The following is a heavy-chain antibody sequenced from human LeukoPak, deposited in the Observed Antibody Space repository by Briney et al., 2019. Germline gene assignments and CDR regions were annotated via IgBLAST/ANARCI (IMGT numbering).Heavy chain of an antibody. Sequence: SETLSLXCTVYGGSFSGYYWSWIRQPPGKGLEWIGEINHSGSTNYNPSLKSRVTISLDTSKNHFSLKLSSVTAADTAVYYCARAKKRSGRSRNFYLDVWGKGTTVTVSS. CDR3: ARAKKRSGRSRNFYLDV. CDR1: GGSFSGYY. J-gene: IGHJ6*03. D-gene: IGHD1-26*01. CDR2: INHSGST. V-gene: IGHV4-34*01.